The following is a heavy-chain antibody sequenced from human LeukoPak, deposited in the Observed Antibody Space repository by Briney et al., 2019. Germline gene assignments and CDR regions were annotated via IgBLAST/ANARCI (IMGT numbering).Heavy chain of an antibody. CDR1: GGSISSSSCY. V-gene: IGHV4-39*01. CDR2: IYYSGST. D-gene: IGHD3-9*01. J-gene: IGHJ5*02. Sequence: SETLSLTCTVSGGSISSSSCYWGWIRQPPGKGLEWIGSIYYSGSTYYNPSLKSRVTISVDTSKNQFSLKLSSVTAADTAVYYCARRRRKAYYDILTGYYNWFDPWGQGTLVTVSS. CDR3: ARRRRKAYYDILTGYYNWFDP.